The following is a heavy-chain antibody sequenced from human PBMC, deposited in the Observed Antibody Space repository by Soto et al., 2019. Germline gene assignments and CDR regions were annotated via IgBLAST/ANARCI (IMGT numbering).Heavy chain of an antibody. D-gene: IGHD6-13*01. CDR3: ARDQRVGIAAAGAGLDY. CDR2: ISSSSYI. V-gene: IGHV3-21*01. CDR1: GFTFSSYS. J-gene: IGHJ4*02. Sequence: GGSLRLSCAASGFTFSSYSMNWVRQAPGKGLEWVSSISSSSYIHYADSVKGRFTISRDNAKNSLYLQMNSLRAEDTAVYYCARDQRVGIAAAGAGLDYWGQGTLVTVSS.